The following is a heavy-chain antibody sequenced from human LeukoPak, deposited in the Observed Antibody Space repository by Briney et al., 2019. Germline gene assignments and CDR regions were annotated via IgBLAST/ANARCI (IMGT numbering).Heavy chain of an antibody. D-gene: IGHD3-3*01. J-gene: IGHJ3*02. V-gene: IGHV4-34*01. CDR2: FNHSWGA. Sequence: PSETLSLTCGVYSGSFSGYYWTWFRQPPGKGLEWIGEFNHSWGAKYNPSLKSRATISVDTSKNQFSLKLSSVTAADTAVYYCARGSSFWYRDAFDIWGQGTMVTVSS. CDR1: SGSFSGYY. CDR3: ARGSSFWYRDAFDI.